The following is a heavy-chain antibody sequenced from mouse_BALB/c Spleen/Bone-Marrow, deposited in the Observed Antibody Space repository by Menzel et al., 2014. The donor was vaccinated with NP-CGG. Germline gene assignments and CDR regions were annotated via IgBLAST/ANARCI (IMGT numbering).Heavy chain of an antibody. CDR2: ISTYSGNT. D-gene: IGHD1-1*01. CDR1: GYTFTDYA. CDR3: ARGGYGSSPFDY. Sequence: QVQLKESGPELVRPGGSVKISCKGFGYTFTDYAMRWVKQSHAKSLEWVGVISTYSGNTNYNQKFKGKATMTVDKSSSTAYMELARLTSEDSAIYYCARGGYGSSPFDYWGQGTTLTVSS. V-gene: IGHV1-67*01. J-gene: IGHJ2*01.